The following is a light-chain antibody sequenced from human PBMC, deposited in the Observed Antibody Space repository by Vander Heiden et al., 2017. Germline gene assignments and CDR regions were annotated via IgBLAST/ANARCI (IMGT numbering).Light chain of an antibody. CDR2: DAS. CDR3: QQRSTWPPT. V-gene: IGKV3-11*01. Sequence: EIVLTQSPPALSLSPGERATLSGRASQSISNYLAWYQHKPGQAPRLLIYDASHRATGIPARFSGSGSGTDFTLTINSIEHEDFAAYSCQQRSTWPPTFGQGTKLEIK. CDR1: QSISNY. J-gene: IGKJ2*01.